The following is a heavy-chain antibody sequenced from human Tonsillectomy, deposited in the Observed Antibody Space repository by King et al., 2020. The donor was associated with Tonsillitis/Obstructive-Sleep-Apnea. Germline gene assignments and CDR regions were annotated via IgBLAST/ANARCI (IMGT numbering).Heavy chain of an antibody. CDR3: AKDGGSSGYRNSFDI. CDR2: INWNSANI. D-gene: IGHD5-12*01. Sequence: VQLVESGGGLVQPGRSLRLSCSASGFTFDDYAMHWVRQAPGKGLEWVSGINWNSANIGYADFVKGRFTISRDNAKNSLYLQMNSLRAEDTALYYCAKDGGSSGYRNSFDIWGRGTLVTVSS. CDR1: GFTFDDYA. J-gene: IGHJ2*01. V-gene: IGHV3-9*01.